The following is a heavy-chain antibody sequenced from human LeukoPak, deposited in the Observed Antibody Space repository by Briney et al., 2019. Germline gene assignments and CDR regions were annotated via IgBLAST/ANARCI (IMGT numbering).Heavy chain of an antibody. J-gene: IGHJ6*03. CDR2: TYYRSKWYN. V-gene: IGHV6-1*01. D-gene: IGHD6-19*01. Sequence: QTLSLTCAISGDSVSSNSAAWNWIRQSPSRGLEWLGRTYYRSKWYNDYAVSVKSRITINPDTSKNQFSLQLNSVTPEDTAVYYCARELSGIGRYYYYYYMDVWGKGTTVTVSS. CDR1: GDSVSSNSAA. CDR3: ARELSGIGRYYYYYYMDV.